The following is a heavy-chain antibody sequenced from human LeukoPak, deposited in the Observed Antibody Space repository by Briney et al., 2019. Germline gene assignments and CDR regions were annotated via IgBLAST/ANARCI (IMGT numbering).Heavy chain of an antibody. J-gene: IGHJ4*02. CDR1: GGSFSGYY. CDR2: INHSGST. V-gene: IGHV4-34*01. D-gene: IGHD3-10*01. CDR3: ARGTPPLLWFGESYYFDY. Sequence: SETLSLTCAVYGGSFSGYYWSWIRQPPGKGLEWIGEINHSGSTNYNPSLKSRVTISVDTSKNQFSLKLSSVTAADTAVYYCARGTPPLLWFGESYYFDYWAREPWSPSPQ.